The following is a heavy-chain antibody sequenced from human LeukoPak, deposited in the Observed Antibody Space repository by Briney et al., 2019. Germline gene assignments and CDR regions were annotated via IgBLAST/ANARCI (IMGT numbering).Heavy chain of an antibody. V-gene: IGHV3-21*01. J-gene: IGHJ6*02. D-gene: IGHD6-13*01. Sequence: GGSLRLSCAASGFTFSSYSMDWVRQAPGKGLEWVSSISSTSTYTYYADSVKGRFTISRDNAKNSLYLQMNSLRAEDTAVYYCARAPSRDKEIAAARGYYGMDVWGQGTTVTVSS. CDR3: ARAPSRDKEIAAARGYYGMDV. CDR1: GFTFSSYS. CDR2: ISSTSTYT.